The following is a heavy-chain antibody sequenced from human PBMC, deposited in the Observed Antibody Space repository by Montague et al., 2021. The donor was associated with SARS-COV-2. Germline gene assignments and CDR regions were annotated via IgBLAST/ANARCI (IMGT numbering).Heavy chain of an antibody. Sequence: TRSLTCTVSGGSISSGCYFWTWIRQPAGKGLEWIGRIHTSGSTNYNPSLKSRVAISIDTSKYQFSLELSSVTAADTAVYYCASSHCGGDCYSGQGTLVTVSS. J-gene: IGHJ4*02. CDR3: ASSHCGGDCY. CDR1: GGSISSGCYF. D-gene: IGHD2-21*02. V-gene: IGHV4-61*02. CDR2: IHTSGST.